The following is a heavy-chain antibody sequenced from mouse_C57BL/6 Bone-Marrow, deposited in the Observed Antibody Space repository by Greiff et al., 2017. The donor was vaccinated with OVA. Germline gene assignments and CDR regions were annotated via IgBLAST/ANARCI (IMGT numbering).Heavy chain of an antibody. D-gene: IGHD2-3*01. Sequence: ESGPGLVKPSQSLSLTCSVTGYSITSGYYWNWIRQFPGNKLEWMGYISYDGSNNYNPSLKNRISITRDTSKNQFFLKLNSVTTEDTATYYCASRDGYPFAYWGQGTLVTVSA. CDR2: ISYDGSN. CDR3: ASRDGYPFAY. CDR1: GYSITSGYY. V-gene: IGHV3-6*01. J-gene: IGHJ3*01.